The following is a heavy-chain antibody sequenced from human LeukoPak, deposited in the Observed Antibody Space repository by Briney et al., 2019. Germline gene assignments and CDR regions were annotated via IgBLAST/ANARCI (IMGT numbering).Heavy chain of an antibody. Sequence: SETLSLTCIVSGGSISSYYWNWIRQPPGKGLEWIGYISYSGSTNYNPSLKSRVTISVDTPKNQFSLKLSSVTAADTAVYYCARGYSYVYFDYWGQGTLVTVSS. D-gene: IGHD5-18*01. J-gene: IGHJ4*02. CDR3: ARGYSYVYFDY. CDR2: ISYSGST. CDR1: GGSISSYY. V-gene: IGHV4-59*01.